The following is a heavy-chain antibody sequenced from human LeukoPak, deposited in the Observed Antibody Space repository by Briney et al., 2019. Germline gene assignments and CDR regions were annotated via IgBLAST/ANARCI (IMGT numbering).Heavy chain of an antibody. D-gene: IGHD2-21*01. CDR2: ISSSSSTI. CDR1: GFTFSSYS. Sequence: GGSLRLSCAASGFTFSSYSMNWVRQAPGKGLEWVSYISSSSSTIYYADSVKSRFTISRDNAKNSLYLQMNSLRAEDTAVYYCARVRGKYCGGDCYGPVDYWGQGTLVTVSS. V-gene: IGHV3-48*01. CDR3: ARVRGKYCGGDCYGPVDY. J-gene: IGHJ4*02.